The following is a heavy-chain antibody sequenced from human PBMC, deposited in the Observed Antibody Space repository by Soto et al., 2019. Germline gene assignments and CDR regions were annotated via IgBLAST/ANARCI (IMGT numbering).Heavy chain of an antibody. D-gene: IGHD2-2*01. V-gene: IGHV4-34*01. CDR2: INHSGST. J-gene: IGHJ4*02. Sequence: SETLSLTCAVYGGSFSGYYWSWIRQPPGKGLEWIGEINHSGSTNYNPSLKSRVTISVDTSKNQFSLKLSSVTAADTAVYYCARGPEGYCSSTSCSPSPFDYWGQGTLVTVSS. CDR3: ARGPEGYCSSTSCSPSPFDY. CDR1: GGSFSGYY.